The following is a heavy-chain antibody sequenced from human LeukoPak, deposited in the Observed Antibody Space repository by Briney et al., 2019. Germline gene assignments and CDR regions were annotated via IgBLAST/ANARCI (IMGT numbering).Heavy chain of an antibody. CDR1: GFTFSSYA. D-gene: IGHD4-17*01. CDR2: ISGSGGST. CDR3: AKSPPGDYSAFYYYYYYMDV. V-gene: IGHV3-23*01. Sequence: PGGSLRLSCAASGFTFSSYAMSWVRQAPGKGLEWVSVISGSGGSTYYADSVKGRFTISRDNSKNTLYLQMNSLRAEDTAVYYCAKSPPGDYSAFYYYYYYMDVWGKGTTVTVSS. J-gene: IGHJ6*03.